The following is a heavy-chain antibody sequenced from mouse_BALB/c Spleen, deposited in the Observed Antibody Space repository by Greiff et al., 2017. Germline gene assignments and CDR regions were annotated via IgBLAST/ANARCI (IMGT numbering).Heavy chain of an antibody. D-gene: IGHD1-1*01. CDR3: TRYQLLRFHFDY. CDR2: IDPETGGT. J-gene: IGHJ2*01. CDR1: GYTFTDYE. Sequence: QVQLQQSGAELVRPGASVTLSCKASGYTFTDYEMHWVKQTPVHGLEWIGAIDPETGGTAYNQKFKGKATLTADKSSSTAYMELRSLTSEDSAVYYCTRYQLLRFHFDYWGQGTTLTVSS. V-gene: IGHV1-15*01.